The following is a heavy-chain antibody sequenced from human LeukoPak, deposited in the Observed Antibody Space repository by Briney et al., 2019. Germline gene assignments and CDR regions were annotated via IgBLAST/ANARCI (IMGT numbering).Heavy chain of an antibody. D-gene: IGHD4-17*01. J-gene: IGHJ5*02. CDR1: GFSFSDYA. V-gene: IGHV3-49*03. Sequence: GGSLRLSCATSGFSFSDYAMTWFRQAPGKGLEWVSFISSKTYGGAAEYAASVKGRFTVSRDESKSIAYLQMNSLKTEDTAVYYCSRDAYGDFAVDNWFDPWGQGTLVTVSS. CDR2: ISSKTYGGAA. CDR3: SRDAYGDFAVDNWFDP.